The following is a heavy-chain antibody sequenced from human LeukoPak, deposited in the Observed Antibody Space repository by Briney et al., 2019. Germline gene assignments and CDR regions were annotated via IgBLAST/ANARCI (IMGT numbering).Heavy chain of an antibody. V-gene: IGHV3-7*01. Sequence: GGSLRLSCAASGFTFNTYWMSWVRQAPGKGLEWVANIKQDGSEKYYVDSVKGRFTISRDNAKNSLYLQMDSLRAEDMAVYYCARDKIVGATFFDYWGQGTLVTVSS. CDR1: GFTFNTYW. CDR3: ARDKIVGATFFDY. J-gene: IGHJ4*02. CDR2: IKQDGSEK. D-gene: IGHD1-26*01.